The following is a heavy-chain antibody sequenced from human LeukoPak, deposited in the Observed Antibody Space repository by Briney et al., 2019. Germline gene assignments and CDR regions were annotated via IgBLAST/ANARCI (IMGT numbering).Heavy chain of an antibody. J-gene: IGHJ5*02. V-gene: IGHV1-2*02. Sequence: ASVKVSCKASGYTFTGYYMHWVRQAPGQGLERMGWINPNSGGTNYAQKFQGRVTMTRDTSISTAYMELSRLRSDDTAVYYCARDGFRFGELVRCWFDPWGQGTLVTVSS. CDR1: GYTFTGYY. D-gene: IGHD3-10*01. CDR3: ARDGFRFGELVRCWFDP. CDR2: INPNSGGT.